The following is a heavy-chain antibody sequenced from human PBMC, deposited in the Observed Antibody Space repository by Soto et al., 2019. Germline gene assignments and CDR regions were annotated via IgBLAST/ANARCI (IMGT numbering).Heavy chain of an antibody. CDR2: ISVSGDRT. Sequence: GLLRLSCAASGVTCTTYAMCWVRQAQGKGLEWVSSISVSGDRTFYADFVKGRFTISRDNRRNTLHLQMNSLRAEDTAVYYCVKDGDSISSNKPLGYWGQGTLVTVSS. D-gene: IGHD2-2*01. CDR1: GVTCTTYA. V-gene: IGHV3-23*01. J-gene: IGHJ4*02. CDR3: VKDGDSISSNKPLGY.